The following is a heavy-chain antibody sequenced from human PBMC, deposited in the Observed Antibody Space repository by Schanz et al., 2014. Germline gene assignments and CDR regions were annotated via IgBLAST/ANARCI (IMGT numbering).Heavy chain of an antibody. CDR1: GFSFSGFG. D-gene: IGHD2-2*01. CDR3: IRGDIMVVPVAHF. CDR2: IRYDGSNK. V-gene: IGHV3-30*02. J-gene: IGHJ4*02. Sequence: QVQLVESGGGVVQPGRSLRLSCAGSGFSFSGFGMHWVRQAPGKGLEWVAFIRYDGSNKYYADSVKGRFTISRDNSKNTLYLQMNSLRAEDTAVYYCIRGDIMVVPVAHFWGQGILVTVSS.